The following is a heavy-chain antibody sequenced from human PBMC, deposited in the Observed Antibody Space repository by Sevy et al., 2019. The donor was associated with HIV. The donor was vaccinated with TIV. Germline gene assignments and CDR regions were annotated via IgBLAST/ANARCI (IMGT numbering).Heavy chain of an antibody. CDR1: GFIFSDYY. Sequence: GGSLRLSCSGSGFIFSDYYMSWIRQAPGRGLEWVSYISGSGITYYADSVEGRFTISRDNARNSLYLQMNSLRADDTAVYHCARDPLLGIAREVARGGYWGQGTLVTVSS. V-gene: IGHV3-11*01. J-gene: IGHJ4*02. D-gene: IGHD2-2*03. CDR2: ISGSGIT. CDR3: ARDPLLGIAREVARGGY.